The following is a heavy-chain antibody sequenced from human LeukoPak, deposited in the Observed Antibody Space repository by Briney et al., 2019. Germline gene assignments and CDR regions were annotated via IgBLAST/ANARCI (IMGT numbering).Heavy chain of an antibody. CDR1: GYTFTSYA. D-gene: IGHD6-19*01. J-gene: IGHJ4*02. V-gene: IGHV1-3*01. CDR2: INAGNGNT. CDR3: ARDRGSSGWYDY. Sequence: ASVKVSCKASGYTFTSYAMHWVRQAPGQRLEWMGWINAGNGNTKYSQKFQGRVTITRDTSASTAYMELSSLRSEDTAVYYCARDRGSSGWYDYWGQGTLVTASS.